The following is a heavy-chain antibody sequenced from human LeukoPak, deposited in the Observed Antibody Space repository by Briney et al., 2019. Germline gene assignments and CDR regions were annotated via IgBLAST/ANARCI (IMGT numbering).Heavy chain of an antibody. CDR1: GFAFDDYT. CDR3: AKDINNKEHFYYYYYGMDV. V-gene: IGHV3-43*01. CDR2: ISWDGGST. J-gene: IGHJ6*02. Sequence: GGSLRLSCAASGFAFDDYTMHWVRQAPGKGLEWVSLISWDGGSTYYADSVKGRFTISRDNSKNSLYLQMNSPRTEDTALYYCAKDINNKEHFYYYYYGMDVWGQGTTVTVSS. D-gene: IGHD1/OR15-1a*01.